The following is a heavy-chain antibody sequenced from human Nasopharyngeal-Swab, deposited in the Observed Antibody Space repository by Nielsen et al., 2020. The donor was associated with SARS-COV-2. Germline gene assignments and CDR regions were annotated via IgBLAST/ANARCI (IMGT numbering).Heavy chain of an antibody. CDR2: ISSGSSYI. D-gene: IGHD2-2*01. V-gene: IGHV3-21*01. J-gene: IGHJ6*03. Sequence: VRQAPGKGLEWVSSISSGSSYIYYADSVKGRFTISRDNAKNSLYLQMNSLRAEDTAVYYCARDNHCSSTSCYLWFSAYYYYMDVWGKGTTVTVSS. CDR3: ARDNHCSSTSCYLWFSAYYYYMDV.